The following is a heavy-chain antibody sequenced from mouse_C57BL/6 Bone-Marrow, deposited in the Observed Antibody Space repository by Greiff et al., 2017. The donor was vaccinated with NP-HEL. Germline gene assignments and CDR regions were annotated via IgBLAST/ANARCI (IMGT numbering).Heavy chain of an antibody. CDR3: ASITTVVAGDYYAMDY. Sequence: EVQLQESGAELVKPGASVKLSCTASGFNIKDYYMHWVKQRTEQGLEWIGRIDPEDGETKYAPKFQGKATITADTSSNTAYLQLSSLTSEDTAVYYCASITTVVAGDYYAMDYWGQGTSVTVSS. D-gene: IGHD1-1*01. J-gene: IGHJ4*01. V-gene: IGHV14-2*01. CDR2: IDPEDGET. CDR1: GFNIKDYY.